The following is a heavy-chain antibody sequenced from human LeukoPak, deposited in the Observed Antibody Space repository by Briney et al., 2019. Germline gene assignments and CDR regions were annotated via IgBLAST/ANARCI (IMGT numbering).Heavy chain of an antibody. V-gene: IGHV1-18*01. CDR3: AKNRGTTWWDLVDY. D-gene: IGHD1-7*01. CDR1: GHTFTNYG. Sequence: ASVKVSCKASGHTFTNYGVTWVRQAPGQGLEWMGWVSADNGNTNNAQKFQDRVTISIDTSTNTAFMDLRSLRSDDTAVYYCAKNRGTTWWDLVDYWGQGTLVTVSS. CDR2: VSADNGNT. J-gene: IGHJ4*02.